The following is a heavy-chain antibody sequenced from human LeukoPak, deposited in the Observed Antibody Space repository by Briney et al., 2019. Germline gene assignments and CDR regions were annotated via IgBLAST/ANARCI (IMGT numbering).Heavy chain of an antibody. D-gene: IGHD2-2*01. CDR3: ARATRRGGYCSSTTCLNWFDP. CDR1: GFTFSSYE. Sequence: PGGSLRLSCAASGFTFSSYEMNWVRQAPGKGLEWVSYISSSGSIIYYADSVKGRFTISRDIAKNSLYLQMNSLRAEDTAVFYCARATRRGGYCSSTTCLNWFDPWGQGTLVTVSS. CDR2: ISSSGSII. J-gene: IGHJ5*02. V-gene: IGHV3-48*03.